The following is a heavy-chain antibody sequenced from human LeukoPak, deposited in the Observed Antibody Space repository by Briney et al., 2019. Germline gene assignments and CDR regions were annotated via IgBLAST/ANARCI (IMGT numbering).Heavy chain of an antibody. J-gene: IGHJ4*02. V-gene: IGHV3-48*03. CDR2: ISSSGSTI. Sequence: PGGSLRLSCAASGFTFSSYEMNWVRQAPEKGLEWVSYISSSGSTIYYADSVKGRFTISRDNAKNSLYLQMNSLRAEDTAVYYCAREYLEYYYDSSGYYDYWGQGTLVTVSS. CDR1: GFTFSSYE. D-gene: IGHD3-22*01. CDR3: AREYLEYYYDSSGYYDY.